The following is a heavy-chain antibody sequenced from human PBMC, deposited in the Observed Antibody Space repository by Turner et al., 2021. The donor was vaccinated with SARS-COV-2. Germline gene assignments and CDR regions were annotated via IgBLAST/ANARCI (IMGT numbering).Heavy chain of an antibody. CDR3: ARNSPKWYYYDSSGYYDY. V-gene: IGHV4-39*01. CDR1: GGSISSSSYY. Sequence: QLQLQESGPGLVKPSETLSLTCTVPGGSISSSSYYWGWIRQPPGKGLAWIGSIYYSGSTYYNPSLKSRVTISVDTSKNQFSLKLSSVTAADTAVYYCARNSPKWYYYDSSGYYDYWGQGTLVTVSS. J-gene: IGHJ4*02. CDR2: IYYSGST. D-gene: IGHD3-22*01.